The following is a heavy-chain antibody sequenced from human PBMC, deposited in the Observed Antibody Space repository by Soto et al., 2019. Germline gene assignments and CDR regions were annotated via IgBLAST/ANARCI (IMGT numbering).Heavy chain of an antibody. J-gene: IGHJ1*01. CDR2: IHPSGDT. D-gene: IGHD2-15*01. Sequence: QVQLVQSGAELKKPGASVKVACKASGYKFTTYFIHWVRQAPVQGLEWMGMIHPSGDTGYAQKFRGGVTMTIDTATPTAYMELRNLTSSDTAVYFSVRGYCTTSPCSGDFQFWGQGTLVTVSS. V-gene: IGHV1-46*01. CDR1: GYKFTTYF. CDR3: VRGYCTTSPCSGDFQF.